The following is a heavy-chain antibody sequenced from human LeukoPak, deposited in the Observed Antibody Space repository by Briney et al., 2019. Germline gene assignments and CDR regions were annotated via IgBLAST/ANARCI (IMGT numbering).Heavy chain of an antibody. CDR1: GFTFKSYG. Sequence: GGSLRLSCAASGFTFKSYGVHWVRQAPGKGLEWVAVISYDGSNKYYADSVKGRFTISRDNSKNALYLQMNSLRAEDTAVYYCAKDAGGYYFDYWGQGTLVTVSS. CDR3: AKDAGGYYFDY. V-gene: IGHV3-30*18. J-gene: IGHJ4*02. CDR2: ISYDGSNK. D-gene: IGHD3-16*01.